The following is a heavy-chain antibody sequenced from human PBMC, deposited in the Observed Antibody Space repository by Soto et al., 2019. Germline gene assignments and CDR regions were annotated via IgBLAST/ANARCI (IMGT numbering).Heavy chain of an antibody. D-gene: IGHD2-2*02. Sequence: QVQLVQSGAEVKKPGSSVKVSCKASGGTFSSYAISWVRQAPGQGLEWMGGIIPIFGTANYAQKFQGRVTITADESTSTAYMELRSLRSDDTAVYYCARDRRCSSTSCYTFGNWFDPWGQGTLVTVSS. CDR1: GGTFSSYA. CDR3: ARDRRCSSTSCYTFGNWFDP. J-gene: IGHJ5*02. CDR2: IIPIFGTA. V-gene: IGHV1-69*01.